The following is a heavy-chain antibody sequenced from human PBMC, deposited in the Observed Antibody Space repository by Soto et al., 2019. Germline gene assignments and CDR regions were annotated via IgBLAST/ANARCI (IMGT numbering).Heavy chain of an antibody. CDR2: IRAYNGNI. CDR1: GYTFTSYG. CDR3: ARDLAVGLVDY. D-gene: IGHD6-19*01. Sequence: QVQLVQSGAEVKKPGASVKVSCKASGYTFTSYGISWVRQAPGQGLEWMGWIRAYNGNIKYAHKLQGRVTMTTDTSTSTAYMELRSLRSDDPAVYYCARDLAVGLVDYWGQGTLVTVSS. V-gene: IGHV1-18*01. J-gene: IGHJ4*02.